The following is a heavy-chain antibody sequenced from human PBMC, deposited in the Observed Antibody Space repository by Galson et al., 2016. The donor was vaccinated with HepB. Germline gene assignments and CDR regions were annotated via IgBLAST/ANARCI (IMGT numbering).Heavy chain of an antibody. Sequence: SETLSLTCTVSGGSISNCCWSWIRQPPGKGLEWIGYIHHSGSTKYNTSLKSRVTISVDTSKSQFSLNLNSVTAADTAVYYCARERVETIPRIVNYGVDVWGQGTAVTVSS. CDR3: ARERVETIPRIVNYGVDV. D-gene: IGHD4-23*01. V-gene: IGHV4-59*01. CDR1: GGSISNCC. J-gene: IGHJ6*01. CDR2: IHHSGST.